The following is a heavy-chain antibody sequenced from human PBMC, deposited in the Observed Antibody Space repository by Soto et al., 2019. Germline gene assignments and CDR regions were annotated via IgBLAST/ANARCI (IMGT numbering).Heavy chain of an antibody. J-gene: IGHJ6*02. V-gene: IGHV1-69*01. CDR1: GGTFSSYA. CDR3: VRDGTKYYYDSSGYYPGGYYGMDV. Sequence: QVQLVQSGAEVKKPGSSVKVSCKASGGTFSSYAISWVRQAPGQGLEWMGGIIPIFGTANYAQKFQGRVTITADECTSTADMELSSLRSEDTAVYYCVRDGTKYYYDSSGYYPGGYYGMDVWGQGATVTVSS. CDR2: IIPIFGTA. D-gene: IGHD3-22*01.